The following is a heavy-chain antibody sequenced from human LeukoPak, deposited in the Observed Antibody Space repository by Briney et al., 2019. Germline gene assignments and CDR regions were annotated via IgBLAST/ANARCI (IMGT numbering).Heavy chain of an antibody. CDR1: GYTFTSYG. CDR3: ARDLGDSPGYMDV. J-gene: IGHJ6*03. Sequence: GASVKVSCKASGYTFTSYGISWVRQAPGQGLEWMGWVSAYNAYTNYAQKLQGRVTMTTATSTSTAYMELRSLGSDDTAMYYCARDLGDSPGYMDVWGKGTTVTVSS. D-gene: IGHD3-16*01. V-gene: IGHV1-18*01. CDR2: VSAYNAYT.